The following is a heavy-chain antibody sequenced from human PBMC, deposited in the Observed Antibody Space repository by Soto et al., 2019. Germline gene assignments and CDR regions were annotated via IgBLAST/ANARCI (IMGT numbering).Heavy chain of an antibody. CDR1: GYTFTRYT. CDR3: ARGIATGQLDP. J-gene: IGHJ5*02. CDR2: INPENGNT. D-gene: IGHD2-15*01. Sequence: QVQLVQSGAEVKKPGASVKISCKASGYTFTRYTMNWVRQAPGQRREWMGWINPENGNTKSSQKFQDRVIITRDKSASTAYMDLSSLRSEDTAVYYCARGIATGQLDPWGQGTLVTVSS. V-gene: IGHV1-3*01.